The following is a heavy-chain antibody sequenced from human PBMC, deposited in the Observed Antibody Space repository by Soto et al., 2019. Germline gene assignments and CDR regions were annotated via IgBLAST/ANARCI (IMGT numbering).Heavy chain of an antibody. V-gene: IGHV4-31*03. J-gene: IGHJ4*02. CDR3: ARGAEVDYYFDY. D-gene: IGHD3-3*01. CDR1: GGSISTSGHY. CDR2: IYNSEST. Sequence: QVQLQESGPGLVKPSQTLSLTCSVSGGSISTSGHYWTWIRQHPGKGLEWIGYIYNSESTYYNPSLKSRVTISVDPSKNQFSLRLTSMTAADTAVYYCARGAEVDYYFDYWGQGTLVTVSS.